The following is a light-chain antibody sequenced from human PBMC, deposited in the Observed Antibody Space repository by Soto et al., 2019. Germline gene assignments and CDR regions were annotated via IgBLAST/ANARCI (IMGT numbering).Light chain of an antibody. CDR2: GAS. J-gene: IGKJ1*01. Sequence: PGERATLSCRASQSVSSNLAWYQQKPGQAPRLLIYGASTRATGIPARFSGSGSGTEFTLTISRLEPEDFAVYYCQQYGSSSRTFGQGTKVDIK. V-gene: IGKV3-20*01. CDR1: QSVSSN. CDR3: QQYGSSSRT.